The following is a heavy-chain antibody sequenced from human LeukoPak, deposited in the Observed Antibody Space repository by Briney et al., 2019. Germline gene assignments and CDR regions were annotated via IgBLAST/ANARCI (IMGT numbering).Heavy chain of an antibody. D-gene: IGHD6-19*01. Sequence: GGSLRLSCAASGFTFSSYWMNWVRQASGKGLEWVANIKQDGSEKDYVDSVKGRFTISRDNAKKSLYLQMNSLRAEDTAVYYCARVSSLAVAGFFDYWGQGILVTVSS. CDR3: ARVSSLAVAGFFDY. J-gene: IGHJ4*02. CDR2: IKQDGSEK. CDR1: GFTFSSYW. V-gene: IGHV3-7*01.